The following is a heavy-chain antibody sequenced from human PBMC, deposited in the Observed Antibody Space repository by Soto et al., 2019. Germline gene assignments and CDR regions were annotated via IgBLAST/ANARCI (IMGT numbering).Heavy chain of an antibody. CDR2: IWYDGDNK. D-gene: IGHD3-10*01. CDR1: GFDFSDHG. J-gene: IGHJ4*02. V-gene: IGHV3-33*01. Sequence: GGSLRLSCGASGFDFSDHGMHWVRQAPHKGLEGVGIIWYDGDNKFYGDSVKGRFTISRDNSKNTLYLQMNDLRTDDTAIYYCARDAGVRGAIIDYLDSWGQGILVTVSS. CDR3: ARDAGVRGAIIDYLDS.